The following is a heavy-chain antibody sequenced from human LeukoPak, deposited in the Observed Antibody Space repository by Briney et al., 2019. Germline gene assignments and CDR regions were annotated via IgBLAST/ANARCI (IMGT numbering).Heavy chain of an antibody. Sequence: PSETLSLTCTVSGGSISSSSSHWGWIRQPSGKGLGWIGSIYYSGSTYYNPSLKSRVTISVDTSKNQFSLKLSSVTAADTAVYYCARVAAGIGFFQHWGQGTLVTVSS. J-gene: IGHJ1*01. CDR3: ARVAAGIGFFQH. CDR2: IYYSGST. V-gene: IGHV4-39*01. CDR1: GGSISSSSSH. D-gene: IGHD6-13*01.